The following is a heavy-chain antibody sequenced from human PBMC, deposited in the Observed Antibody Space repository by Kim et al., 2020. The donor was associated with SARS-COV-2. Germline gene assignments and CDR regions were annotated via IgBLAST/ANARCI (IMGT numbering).Heavy chain of an antibody. D-gene: IGHD3-22*01. CDR3: AKDYYYDNSGPDY. J-gene: IGHJ4*02. Sequence: NHPESVKGRFTLARDISTNTLYLQMNSLTGEDTAIYYCAKDYYYDNSGPDYWGQGTLVTVSS. V-gene: IGHV3-23*01.